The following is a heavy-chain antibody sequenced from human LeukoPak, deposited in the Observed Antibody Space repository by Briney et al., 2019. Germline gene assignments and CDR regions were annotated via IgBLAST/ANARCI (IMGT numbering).Heavy chain of an antibody. D-gene: IGHD6-19*01. CDR2: IIPIFGTA. CDR3: ARAGIAVAGNDY. V-gene: IGHV1-69*13. J-gene: IGHJ4*02. Sequence: ASVKVSCKASGGTFSSYAISWVRQAPGQGLEWMGGIIPIFGTANYAQKFQGRVTITADESTSTAYMELSSLRSEDTAVYYCARAGIAVAGNDYRGQGTLVTVSS. CDR1: GGTFSSYA.